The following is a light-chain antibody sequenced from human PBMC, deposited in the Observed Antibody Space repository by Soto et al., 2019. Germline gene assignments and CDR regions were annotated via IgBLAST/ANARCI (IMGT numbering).Light chain of an antibody. CDR1: QIVASTS. CDR2: AAS. CDR3: HQYHCSPPYT. Sequence: EVVLTQSPGTLSLSPGDRATLSCRASQIVASTSFAWYQQSPGQAPRLLIYAASTRASDVPDRFSGSGSGTDFTLTISSLEPEDFAVYYCHQYHCSPPYTFGQGPRLDIK. V-gene: IGKV3-20*01. J-gene: IGKJ2*01.